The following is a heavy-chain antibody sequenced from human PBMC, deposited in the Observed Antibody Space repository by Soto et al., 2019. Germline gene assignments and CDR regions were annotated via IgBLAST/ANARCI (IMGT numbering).Heavy chain of an antibody. CDR2: ITSRGDET. J-gene: IGHJ3*01. Sequence: PGGSLILSCVASGFTLTNYATSWIRQAPEKGLDWVSGITSRGDETYYADSVKGRFIIFRDDSKNTLYLEMNSLRAEDTALYFCAKTYYGSGSSRAFDVWGQGTMVTVSS. D-gene: IGHD3-10*01. V-gene: IGHV3-23*01. CDR1: GFTLTNYA. CDR3: AKTYYGSGSSRAFDV.